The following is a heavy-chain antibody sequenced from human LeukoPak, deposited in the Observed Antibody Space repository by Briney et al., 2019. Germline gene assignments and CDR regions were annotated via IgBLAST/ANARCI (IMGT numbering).Heavy chain of an antibody. CDR2: ISSDGANA. CDR1: GFTFSTYW. CDR3: AKPHFDD. Sequence: GGSLRLSCAASGFTFSTYWMHWVRQVPGKGLVWVSRISSDGANANYADSVKGRFTISRDNSKNTLYLQMNSLRAGDTAVYYCAKPHFDDWGQGTLVTVSS. V-gene: IGHV3-74*01. J-gene: IGHJ4*02.